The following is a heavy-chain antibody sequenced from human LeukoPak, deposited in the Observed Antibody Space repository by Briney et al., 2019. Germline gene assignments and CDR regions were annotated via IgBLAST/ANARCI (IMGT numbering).Heavy chain of an antibody. D-gene: IGHD3-22*01. Sequence: GGSLRLSCAASGFTFSSYGMHWVRQAPGKGLEWVAVIWYDGSNKYYADSVKGRFTISRDNYKNILYLQMNSLRAEDTAVYYCARDYYDSSVYDYYYGLDVWGQGTTVTVSS. J-gene: IGHJ6*02. CDR3: ARDYYDSSVYDYYYGLDV. CDR2: IWYDGSNK. V-gene: IGHV3-33*01. CDR1: GFTFSSYG.